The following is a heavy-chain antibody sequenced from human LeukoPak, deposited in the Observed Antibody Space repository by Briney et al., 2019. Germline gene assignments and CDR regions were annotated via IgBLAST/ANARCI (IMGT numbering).Heavy chain of an antibody. J-gene: IGHJ6*03. CDR2: ISSSSSTI. CDR1: GFTSSSYS. V-gene: IGHV3-48*01. D-gene: IGHD4-17*01. Sequence: GGSLRLSCAASGFTSSSYSMNWVRQAPGKGLEWVSYISSSSSTIYYADSVKGRFTISRDNAKNSLYLQMNSLRAEDTAVYYCARRAVTTNYYYYYYMDVWGKGTTVTVSS. CDR3: ARRAVTTNYYYYYYMDV.